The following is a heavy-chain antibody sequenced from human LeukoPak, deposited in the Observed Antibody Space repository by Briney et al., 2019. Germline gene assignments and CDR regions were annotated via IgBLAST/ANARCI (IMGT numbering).Heavy chain of an antibody. Sequence: PGGSLRLSCAASGFTFSSYAMSWVRQAPGKGLEWVAVISYDGSNKYYADSVKGRFTISRDNSKNTLYLQMNSLRAEDTAVYYCATTRDVPLVVVGYWGQGTLVTVSS. J-gene: IGHJ4*02. CDR2: ISYDGSNK. CDR1: GFTFSSYA. D-gene: IGHD2-21*01. V-gene: IGHV3-30*03. CDR3: ATTRDVPLVVVGY.